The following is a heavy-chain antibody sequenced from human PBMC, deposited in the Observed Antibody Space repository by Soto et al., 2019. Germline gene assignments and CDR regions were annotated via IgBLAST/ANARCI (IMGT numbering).Heavy chain of an antibody. CDR2: ISSSSSYI. CDR1: GFTFSSYS. J-gene: IGHJ3*02. CDR3: ARNLRSPPSTDDYAFDI. D-gene: IGHD1-1*01. V-gene: IGHV3-21*01. Sequence: EVQLVESGGGLVKPGGSLRLSCAASGFTFSSYSMNWVRLAPGKGLEWVSSISSSSSYIYYADSVKGRFTISRDNAKNSLYLQMNSLRAEDTAVYYCARNLRSPPSTDDYAFDIWGQGRMVTVSS.